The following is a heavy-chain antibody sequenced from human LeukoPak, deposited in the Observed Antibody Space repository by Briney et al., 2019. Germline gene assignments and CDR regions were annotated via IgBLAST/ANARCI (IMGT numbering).Heavy chain of an antibody. V-gene: IGHV3-11*01. CDR1: GFTFSDYA. J-gene: IGHJ4*02. D-gene: IGHD1-7*01. Sequence: AGSLRLSCAASGFTFSDYAMSWIRQAPGQGLEWVSYISRSGDTIDYADSVKGRFSISRDNAKNSLYLQMNSLRAEDTAVYYCAGYHWNSGVVYWGQGTLVTVSS. CDR2: ISRSGDTI. CDR3: AGYHWNSGVVY.